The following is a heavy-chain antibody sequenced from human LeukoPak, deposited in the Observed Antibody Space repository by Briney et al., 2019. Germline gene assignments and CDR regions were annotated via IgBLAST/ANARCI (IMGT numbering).Heavy chain of an antibody. J-gene: IGHJ3*02. Sequence: SETLSLTCTVSGGSISSYYWSWIRQPPGKGLEWIGYIYYSGRTNYNPSLKSRVTISVDTSKNQFSLKLSSVTAADTAVYYCAREQAYCGGDCSFDAFDIWGQGTMVTVSS. CDR3: AREQAYCGGDCSFDAFDI. CDR2: IYYSGRT. D-gene: IGHD2-21*02. CDR1: GGSISSYY. V-gene: IGHV4-59*01.